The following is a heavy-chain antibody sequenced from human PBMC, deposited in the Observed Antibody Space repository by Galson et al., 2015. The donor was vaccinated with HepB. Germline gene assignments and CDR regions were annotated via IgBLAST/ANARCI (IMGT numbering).Heavy chain of an antibody. CDR3: LRVKGGLRYCAGGVCYEDAFDI. V-gene: IGHV3-74*01. Sequence: SLRLSCAASGFTFSSYWMHWVRQAPGKGLVWVSRMNCDGSRTSYADSVKGRFTIYRDNAKNTLYLQMNSLRAEDTAVYYCLRVKGGLRYCAGGVCYEDAFDIWGQGTMVTVSS. D-gene: IGHD2-8*02. CDR2: MNCDGSRT. CDR1: GFTFSSYW. J-gene: IGHJ3*02.